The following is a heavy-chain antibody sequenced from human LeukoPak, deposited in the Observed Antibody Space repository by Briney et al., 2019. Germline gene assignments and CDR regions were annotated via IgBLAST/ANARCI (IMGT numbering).Heavy chain of an antibody. Sequence: GGSLRLSCAASGFTFDDYAIHWVRQAPGKGLEWVSGISWNSGIICYADSVKGRFTISRDNAKNSLYLQMNSLRVEDTALYYCAKGGRFWSGCPSFWGQGTLVTVSS. CDR3: AKGGRFWSGCPSF. CDR2: ISWNSGII. V-gene: IGHV3-9*01. D-gene: IGHD3-3*01. CDR1: GFTFDDYA. J-gene: IGHJ4*02.